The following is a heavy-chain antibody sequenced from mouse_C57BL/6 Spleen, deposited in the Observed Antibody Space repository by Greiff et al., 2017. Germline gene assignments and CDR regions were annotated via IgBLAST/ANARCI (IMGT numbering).Heavy chain of an antibody. CDR2: IDPSDSYT. Sequence: QVQLKQPGAELVRPGTSVTLSCKASGYTFTSYWMHWVKQRPGQGLEWIGVIDPSDSYTNYNQKFKGKATLTVDTSSSTAYMELSSRTSEDSAVYYCARGRLVGFDYWGQGTTLTVSS. CDR1: GYTFTSYW. D-gene: IGHD1-3*01. CDR3: ARGRLVGFDY. J-gene: IGHJ2*01. V-gene: IGHV1-59*01.